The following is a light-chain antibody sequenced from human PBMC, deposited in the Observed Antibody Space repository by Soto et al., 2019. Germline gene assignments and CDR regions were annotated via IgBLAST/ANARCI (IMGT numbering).Light chain of an antibody. CDR2: EVT. J-gene: IGLJ1*01. CDR1: SSDGGGYDY. V-gene: IGLV2-8*01. Sequence: QSVLTLLPSASGSPGQAVTISCTGTSSDGGGYDYVSWYQQPPGKAPKLMIYEVTIRPSGVSDRFSGSKSVNTASLTVSGLQAEEEADYYCSSYTGGNPSYVFGTGTKVTVL. CDR3: SSYTGGNPSYV.